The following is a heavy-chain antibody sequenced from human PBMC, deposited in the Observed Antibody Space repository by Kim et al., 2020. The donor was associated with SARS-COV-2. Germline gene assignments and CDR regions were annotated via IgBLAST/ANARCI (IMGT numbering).Heavy chain of an antibody. CDR2: INTDGTTI. J-gene: IGHJ5*02. Sequence: GGSLRLSCAASGFNFSDYYMSWVRQAPGKGPEWLSYINTDGTTIYYRDSVKGRFTISRDNAENSLFLQLNSLRADDTAVYYCATYGGFLLFDPWGQGTLVTVSS. V-gene: IGHV3-11*01. D-gene: IGHD3-10*01. CDR3: ATYGGFLLFDP. CDR1: GFNFSDYY.